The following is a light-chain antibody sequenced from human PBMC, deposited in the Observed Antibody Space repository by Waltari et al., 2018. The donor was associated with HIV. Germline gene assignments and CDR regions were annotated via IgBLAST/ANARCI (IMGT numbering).Light chain of an antibody. Sequence: EVVLPQSPATLSLSPGARATLSCRASQSVDRYLAWYQQKPGQAPRLLIYDASNRATGIPARFSGSGSGTDFTLTISSLEPEDFAIYYCQQRGTWPLFGGGTKVEIK. CDR2: DAS. CDR1: QSVDRY. CDR3: QQRGTWPL. J-gene: IGKJ4*01. V-gene: IGKV3-11*01.